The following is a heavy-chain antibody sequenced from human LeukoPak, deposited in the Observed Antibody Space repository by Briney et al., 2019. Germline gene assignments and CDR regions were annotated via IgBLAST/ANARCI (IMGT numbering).Heavy chain of an antibody. Sequence: ASVKVSCKASGYTFTSYDINWVRQATGQGLEWMGWMNPNSGNTGYAQKFQGRVTMTRNTSISTAYMELSRLRSEDTAVYYCARVTRRDGYNYLGYWGQGTLVTVSS. V-gene: IGHV1-8*01. D-gene: IGHD5-24*01. J-gene: IGHJ4*02. CDR2: MNPNSGNT. CDR1: GYTFTSYD. CDR3: ARVTRRDGYNYLGY.